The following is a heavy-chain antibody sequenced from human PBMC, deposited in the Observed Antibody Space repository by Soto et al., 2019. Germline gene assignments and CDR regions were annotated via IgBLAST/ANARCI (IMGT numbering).Heavy chain of an antibody. V-gene: IGHV4-39*01. CDR3: AKGGSGSYSNAFDI. J-gene: IGHJ3*02. CDR2: IYYSGST. Sequence: SETLSLTCTFSGCSISSSSYYWGWIRQPPGKGREWIGSIYYSGSTYYNPSLKSRVTISVDTSKNQFSLKLSSVTAADTAVYYCAKGGSGSYSNAFDIWGQGTMVT. D-gene: IGHD3-10*01. CDR1: GCSISSSSYY.